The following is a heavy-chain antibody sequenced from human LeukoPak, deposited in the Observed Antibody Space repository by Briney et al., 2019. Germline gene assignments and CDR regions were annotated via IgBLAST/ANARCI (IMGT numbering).Heavy chain of an antibody. CDR3: ARDGIQLWLPRYYYYYYMDV. V-gene: IGHV3-23*01. J-gene: IGHJ6*03. CDR1: GFTFTTYG. D-gene: IGHD5-18*01. CDR2: IGGSGTRT. Sequence: GGSLRLSCSASGFTFTTYGMNWVRQAPGKGLEGVSGIGGSGTRTYYADSVKGRFTISRDNCKNTLYLQMNSLRAEDTAVYYCARDGIQLWLPRYYYYYYMDVWGKGTTVTVSS.